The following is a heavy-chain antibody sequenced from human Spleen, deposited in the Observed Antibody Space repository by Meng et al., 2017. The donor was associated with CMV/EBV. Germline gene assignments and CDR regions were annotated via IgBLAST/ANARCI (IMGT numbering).Heavy chain of an antibody. V-gene: IGHV4-61*08. Sequence: SETLSLTCTVSGGSVSSGGYYWSWIRQPPGKGLEWIGYIYYSGSTNYNPSLKSRVTISVDTSKNQFSLKLSSVTAADTAVYYCARTAPDWYFDLWGRGTLVTVSS. CDR1: GGSVSSGGYY. CDR2: IYYSGST. J-gene: IGHJ2*01. CDR3: ARTAPDWYFDL. D-gene: IGHD5-18*01.